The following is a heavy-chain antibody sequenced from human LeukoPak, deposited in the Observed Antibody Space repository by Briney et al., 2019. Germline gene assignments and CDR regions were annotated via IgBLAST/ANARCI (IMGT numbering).Heavy chain of an antibody. V-gene: IGHV3-7*01. D-gene: IGHD4-17*01. Sequence: GGSLRLPCAASGFTFSSYWMSWVRQAPGKGLEWVANIKQDGSEKYYVDSVKGRFTISRDNAKNSLYLQMNSLRAEDTAVYYCARVRRLGYFDYWGPGTLVTVSS. CDR3: ARVRRLGYFDY. CDR2: IKQDGSEK. CDR1: GFTFSSYW. J-gene: IGHJ4*02.